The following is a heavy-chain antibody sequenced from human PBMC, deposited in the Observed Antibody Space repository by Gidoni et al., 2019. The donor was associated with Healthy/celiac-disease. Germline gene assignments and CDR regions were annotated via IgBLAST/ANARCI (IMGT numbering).Heavy chain of an antibody. J-gene: IGHJ5*02. CDR1: GFTFSSYW. Sequence: VQPGGSLRLSCAASGFTFSSYWMSWVRQAPGKGLEWVANIKQDGSEKYYVDSVKGRFTISRDNAKNSLYLQMNSLRAEDTAVYYCARDIVVVPAAIEGWFDPWCQGTLVTVSS. D-gene: IGHD2-2*01. CDR2: IKQDGSEK. V-gene: IGHV3-7*01. CDR3: ARDIVVVPAAIEGWFDP.